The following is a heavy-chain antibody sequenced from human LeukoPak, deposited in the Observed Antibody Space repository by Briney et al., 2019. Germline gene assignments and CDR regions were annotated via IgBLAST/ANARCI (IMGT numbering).Heavy chain of an antibody. V-gene: IGHV1-3*01. CDR3: ARHTVEGVTARFDP. D-gene: IGHD3-16*01. J-gene: IGHJ5*02. Sequence: ASVKVSCKASGYTFTIYAMHWVRQAPGQRLEWMGWINAGNGNTKYSQKFQGRVTITRDTSASTAYMELSSLRSEDTAVYYCARHTVEGVTARFDPWGQGTLVTVSS. CDR2: INAGNGNT. CDR1: GYTFTIYA.